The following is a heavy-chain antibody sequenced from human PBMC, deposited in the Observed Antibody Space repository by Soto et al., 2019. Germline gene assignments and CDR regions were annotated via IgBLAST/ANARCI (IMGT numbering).Heavy chain of an antibody. Sequence: SETLSLTCAVYGGSFSGYYWSWIRQPPGKGLEWIGEINHSGSTNYNPSLKSRVTISVDTSKNQFSLKLSSVTAADTAVYYCARGHRSWVAGGSFDYWGQGTLVTVSS. CDR2: INHSGST. V-gene: IGHV4-34*01. CDR3: ARGHRSWVAGGSFDY. CDR1: GGSFSGYY. J-gene: IGHJ4*02. D-gene: IGHD6-19*01.